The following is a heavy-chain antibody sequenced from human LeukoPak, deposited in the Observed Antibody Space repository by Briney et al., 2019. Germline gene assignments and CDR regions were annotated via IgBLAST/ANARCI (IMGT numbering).Heavy chain of an antibody. CDR3: AKEDYYDSSGYREAHFDY. V-gene: IGHV3-23*01. CDR1: GFTFSSYA. J-gene: IGHJ4*02. Sequence: PGGSLRLSCAASGFTFSSYAISWVRQAPGKGLELVSAISGSGGSTYYADSVKGRFTISRDNSKNTLYLQMNRLRAEDTAVYYCAKEDYYDSSGYREAHFDYWGQGTLVTVSS. CDR2: ISGSGGST. D-gene: IGHD3-22*01.